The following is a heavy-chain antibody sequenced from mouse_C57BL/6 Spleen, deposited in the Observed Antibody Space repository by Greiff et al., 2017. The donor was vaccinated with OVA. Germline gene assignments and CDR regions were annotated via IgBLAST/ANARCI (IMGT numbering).Heavy chain of an antibody. D-gene: IGHD2-4*01. CDR3: VYYDYEDYYARDY. Sequence: QVQLQQPGAELVKPGASVKLSCKASGYTFTSYWMHWVKQRPGQGLEWIGMIHPNSGSTNYNEKFKSKATLTVDKSSSTAYMQLSSLTSEDSAVYYCVYYDYEDYYARDYWGQGTSVTVSS. V-gene: IGHV1-64*01. J-gene: IGHJ4*01. CDR2: IHPNSGST. CDR1: GYTFTSYW.